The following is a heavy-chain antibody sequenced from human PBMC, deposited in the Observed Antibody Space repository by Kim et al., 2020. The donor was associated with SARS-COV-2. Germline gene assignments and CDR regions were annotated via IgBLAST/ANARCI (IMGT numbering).Heavy chain of an antibody. V-gene: IGHV1-2*02. D-gene: IGHD1-26*01. CDR3: ARDSGSYLDYFDY. J-gene: IGHJ4*02. Sequence: YAQKFQRRVTMTSDTSISTADMELSRLRSDDTSVYYCARDSGSYLDYFDYWGQGTLVTVSS.